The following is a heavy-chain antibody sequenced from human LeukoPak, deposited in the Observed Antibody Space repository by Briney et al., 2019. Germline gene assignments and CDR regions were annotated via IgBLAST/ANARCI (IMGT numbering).Heavy chain of an antibody. D-gene: IGHD6-6*01. V-gene: IGHV3-11*01. CDR2: ISSSGSTI. Sequence: PGGSLRLSCAASGFTFSDYYMSWIRQAPGKGLEWVSYISSSGSTIYYADSVKGRFTISRDNAKNSLYLQMNSLRAEDTAVYYCARDSRKYSSSSDYYYYMDVWGKGTTVTVSS. CDR1: GFTFSDYY. CDR3: ARDSRKYSSSSDYYYYMDV. J-gene: IGHJ6*03.